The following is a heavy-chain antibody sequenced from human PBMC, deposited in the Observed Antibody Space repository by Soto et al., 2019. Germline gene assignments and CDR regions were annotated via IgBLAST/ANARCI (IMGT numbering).Heavy chain of an antibody. J-gene: IGHJ4*02. CDR2: IDRDDDK. Sequence: SGPTLVNPTQTLTLTCTFSGFSLSTSGMRVSWIRQPPGKALEWLARIDRDDDKFYSTSLKTRLTISKDTSKNQVVLTMTNMDPVDTATYYCARTSYSSSWYHFDYWGQGTLVTVSS. CDR1: GFSLSTSGMR. V-gene: IGHV2-70*04. CDR3: ARTSYSSSWYHFDY. D-gene: IGHD6-13*01.